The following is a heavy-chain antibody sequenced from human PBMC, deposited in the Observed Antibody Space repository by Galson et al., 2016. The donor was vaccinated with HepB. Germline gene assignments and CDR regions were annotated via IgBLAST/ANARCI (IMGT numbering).Heavy chain of an antibody. CDR3: ARGEYNYGQSYYFDY. D-gene: IGHD5-24*01. V-gene: IGHV3-21*01. CDR1: GFTFSNYA. J-gene: IGHJ4*02. CDR2: ISSSSSYI. Sequence: SLRLSCAASGFTFSNYAINWVRRAPGKGLEWVSSISSSSSYIYHADSVKGRFTISRDNAKNSLYLQMSSLRAEDTAVDYCARGEYNYGQSYYFDYWGQGTLVTVSS.